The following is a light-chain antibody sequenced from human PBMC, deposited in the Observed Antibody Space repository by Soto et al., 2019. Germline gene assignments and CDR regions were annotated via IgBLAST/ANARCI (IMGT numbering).Light chain of an antibody. CDR1: QSVSNN. V-gene: IGKV3D-15*01. CDR3: QQYNNWPQT. J-gene: IGKJ1*01. Sequence: IVLTQSPGTLSLSPGEIATLSCMASQSVSNNYLAWYQQKPGQAPRLLIYGASNRATGIPDRFSGSGSGTEFTLTISSLQSEDFAVYYCQQYNNWPQTFGQGTKVDIK. CDR2: GAS.